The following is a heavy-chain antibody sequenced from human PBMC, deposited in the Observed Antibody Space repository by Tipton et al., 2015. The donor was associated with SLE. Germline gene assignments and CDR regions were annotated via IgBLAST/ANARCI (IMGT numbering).Heavy chain of an antibody. CDR1: GFTFSSYG. V-gene: IGHV3-30*02. CDR2: IRYDGGKT. D-gene: IGHD1-26*01. J-gene: IGHJ4*02. Sequence: SGFTFSSYGMHWVRQAPGKGLEWVAYIRYDGGKTNYVDSVKGRFIISRDTSNKTLYLQMNSLRVEDTAVYYCATLLSGGFDHWCQGTLVTVSS. CDR3: ATLLSGGFDH.